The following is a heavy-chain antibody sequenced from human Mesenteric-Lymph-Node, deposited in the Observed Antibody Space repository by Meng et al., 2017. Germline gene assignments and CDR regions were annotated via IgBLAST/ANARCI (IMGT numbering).Heavy chain of an antibody. D-gene: IGHD5-12*01. CDR2: IFYGGST. Sequence: LRLSCTVSGGSISSSSYYWGWIRQPPGKGLEWIGTIFYGGSTYYNPSLRSRVSISLDTSKNQFALRLRSVTAADTAVYYCARMNTVATVLFDYWGQGTVVTVSS. CDR1: GGSISSSSYY. CDR3: ARMNTVATVLFDY. V-gene: IGHV4-39*06. J-gene: IGHJ4*02.